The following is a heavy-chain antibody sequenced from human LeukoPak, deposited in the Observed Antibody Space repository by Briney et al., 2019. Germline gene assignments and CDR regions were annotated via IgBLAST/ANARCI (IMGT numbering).Heavy chain of an antibody. J-gene: IGHJ4*02. D-gene: IGHD3-10*01. CDR2: ISTYNGNT. V-gene: IGHV1-18*01. CDR3: AREDLVRGVIGPVY. Sequence: ASVKVSCKALGYTFISFGISWARQAPGQGLEWMGRISTYNGNTKTAQNLQGRVTMTTDTSTSTAYMELRSLSSDDTAVYYCAREDLVRGVIGPVYWGQGTLVTVSS. CDR1: GYTFISFG.